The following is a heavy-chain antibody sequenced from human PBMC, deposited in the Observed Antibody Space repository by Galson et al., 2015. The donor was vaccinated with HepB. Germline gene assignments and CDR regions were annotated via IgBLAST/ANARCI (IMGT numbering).Heavy chain of an antibody. D-gene: IGHD2-15*01. CDR2: IYPGDSDT. V-gene: IGHV5-51*01. CDR3: ARQDRYCSGGSCYAVYYGMDV. Sequence: QSGAEVKKPGESLKISCKGSGYSFTSYWIGWVRQMPGKGLEWMGIIYPGDSDTRYSPSFQGHVTISADKSSSTAYLQWSSLKASDTAMYYCARQDRYCSGGSCYAVYYGMDVWGQGTTVTVSS. J-gene: IGHJ6*02. CDR1: GYSFTSYW.